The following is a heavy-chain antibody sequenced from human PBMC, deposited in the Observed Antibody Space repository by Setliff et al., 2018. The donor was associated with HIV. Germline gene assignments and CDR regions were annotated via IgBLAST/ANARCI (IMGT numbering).Heavy chain of an antibody. Sequence: PGGSLRLSCTSSGLIFGDYAMSWVRQAPGKGLERVGFIRSEAYGGTTEYAASVEGRFTISRDDSKSIAYLRMNSLKAEDTAVYYCTRIKWDLPYNPQFDYWGQGTLVTVSS. V-gene: IGHV3-49*04. CDR2: IRSEAYGGTT. CDR1: GLIFGDYA. D-gene: IGHD1-26*01. J-gene: IGHJ4*02. CDR3: TRIKWDLPYNPQFDY.